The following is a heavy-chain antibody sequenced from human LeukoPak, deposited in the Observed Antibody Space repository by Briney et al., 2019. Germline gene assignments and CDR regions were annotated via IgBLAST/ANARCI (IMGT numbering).Heavy chain of an antibody. D-gene: IGHD5-24*01. Sequence: PSETLSLTCAVYGGSFSGCYWSWIRQPPGKGLEWIGEINHSGSTNYNPSLKSRVTISVDTSKNQFSLKLSSVTAAGTAVYYCARSSRGYKDYWGQGTLVTVSS. CDR2: INHSGST. V-gene: IGHV4-34*01. J-gene: IGHJ4*02. CDR1: GGSFSGCY. CDR3: ARSSRGYKDY.